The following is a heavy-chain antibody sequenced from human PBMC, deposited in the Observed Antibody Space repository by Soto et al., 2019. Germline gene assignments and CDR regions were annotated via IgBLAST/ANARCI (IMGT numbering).Heavy chain of an antibody. CDR2: IYYSGST. CDR1: GGSISSYY. D-gene: IGHD6-13*01. J-gene: IGHJ4*02. CDR3: ARDSSSGVDY. Sequence: SETLSLTCTVSGGSISSYYWSWIRQPPGKGLEWNGYIYYSGSTNYNPSLKSRVTISVDTSKNHFSLKLSSVTAADTAVYYCARDSSSGVDYWGQGTLVTVSS. V-gene: IGHV4-59*01.